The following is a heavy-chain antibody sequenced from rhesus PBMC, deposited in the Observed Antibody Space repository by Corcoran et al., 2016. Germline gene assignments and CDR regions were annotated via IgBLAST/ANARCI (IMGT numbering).Heavy chain of an antibody. CDR2: INANRGST. J-gene: IGHJ4*01. CDR1: GASLRRNW. V-gene: IGHV4-80*01. D-gene: IGHD1-44*01. Sequence: QVQLQESGPGLVEPSETLSLTCTVSGASLRRNWWSWIRQPPGKGLEWIGEINANRGSTNTKPSLKSRLTISKDASKNQVSLRLSFVTAADTAIYYCARHGEPMFDYWGQGVLVTVSS. CDR3: ARHGEPMFDY.